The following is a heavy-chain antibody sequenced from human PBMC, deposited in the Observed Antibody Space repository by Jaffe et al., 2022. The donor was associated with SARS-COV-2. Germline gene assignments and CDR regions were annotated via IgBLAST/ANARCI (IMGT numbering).Heavy chain of an antibody. V-gene: IGHV1-8*01. J-gene: IGHJ6*02. D-gene: IGHD6-13*01. CDR2: MNPNSGNT. Sequence: QVQLVQSGAEVKKPGASVKVSCKASGYTFTSYDINWVRQATGQGLEWMGWMNPNSGNTGYAQKFQGRVTMTRNTSISTAYMELSSLRSEDTAVYYCARTEAAAQYYYYGMDVWGQGTTVTVSS. CDR1: GYTFTSYD. CDR3: ARTEAAAQYYYYGMDV.